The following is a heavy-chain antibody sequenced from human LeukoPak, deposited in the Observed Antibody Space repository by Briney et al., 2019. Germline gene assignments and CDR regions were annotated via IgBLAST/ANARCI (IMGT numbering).Heavy chain of an antibody. CDR2: TSAHNDDT. D-gene: IGHD1-1*01. Sequence: EASVKVSCKASGYTFTSYGISWVRQVPGQGLEWMGWTSAHNDDTNYAETLQGRLTMTTDISTSTAYMELTSLRSDDTAVYYCARDWDSRNDYFDPWGQGTLVIVSS. J-gene: IGHJ4*02. CDR1: GYTFTSYG. V-gene: IGHV1-18*01. CDR3: ARDWDSRNDYFDP.